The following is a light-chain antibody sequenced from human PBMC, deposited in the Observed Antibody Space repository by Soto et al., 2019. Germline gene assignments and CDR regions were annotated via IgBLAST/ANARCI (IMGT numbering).Light chain of an antibody. J-gene: IGKJ1*01. CDR2: GAS. V-gene: IGKV3-20*01. CDR1: QSVSNNY. CDR3: QQYGSSWT. Sequence: EIVLTQSPDTLSLPPGESVTLSCRASQSVSNNYLAWYQQKPGQAPRLLICGASSRATGIPDRFSGSGSGTDFTLTISRLEPEDFAVYYCQQYGSSWTFGQGTKVDIK.